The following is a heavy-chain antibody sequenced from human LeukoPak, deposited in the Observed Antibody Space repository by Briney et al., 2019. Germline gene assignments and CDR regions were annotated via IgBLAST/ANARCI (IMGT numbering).Heavy chain of an antibody. D-gene: IGHD6-19*01. Sequence: GGSLRLSCAASGFTFSSYGMSWVRQAPGKGLEWVSAISGSGGSTYYADSVKGRFTISRDNSKNTLYLQMNSLRAEDTAVYYCAKDRSESSGWYFDYWGQGTLVTVSS. J-gene: IGHJ4*02. CDR3: AKDRSESSGWYFDY. CDR1: GFTFSSYG. V-gene: IGHV3-23*01. CDR2: ISGSGGST.